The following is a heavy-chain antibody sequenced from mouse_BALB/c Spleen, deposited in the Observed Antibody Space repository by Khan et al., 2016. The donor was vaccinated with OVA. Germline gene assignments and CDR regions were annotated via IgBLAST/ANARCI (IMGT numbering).Heavy chain of an antibody. J-gene: IGHJ2*01. Sequence: VQLQQSGAELVKPGATVKFSCTASGLSIKSTYMPWLNQSPDKGLEWLGRLDSPSSNTKYAPHLQGQATITADTSSNPSYLQISSLTSEDTDVYDCDRMARKWGQGTTLTVSS. V-gene: IGHV14-3*02. CDR3: DRMARK. CDR1: GLSIKSTY. CDR2: LDSPSSNT.